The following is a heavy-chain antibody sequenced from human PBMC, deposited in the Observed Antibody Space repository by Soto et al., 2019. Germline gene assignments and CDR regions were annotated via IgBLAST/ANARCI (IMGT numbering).Heavy chain of an antibody. V-gene: IGHV4-34*01. CDR2: INHSGST. J-gene: IGHJ4*02. CDR3: ARGQGYDFWSGYTFDY. D-gene: IGHD3-3*01. CDR1: GGSFSGYY. Sequence: PSETLSLTCAVYGGSFSGYYWSWIRQPPGKGLEWIGEINHSGSTNYNPSLKSRVTISVDTSKNQFSLKLSSVTAADTAVYYCARGQGYDFWSGYTFDYWGRGTLVTVSS.